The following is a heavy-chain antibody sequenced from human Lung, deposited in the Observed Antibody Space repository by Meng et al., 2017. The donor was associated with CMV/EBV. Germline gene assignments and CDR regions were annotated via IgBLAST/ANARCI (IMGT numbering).Heavy chain of an antibody. Sequence: GEXXKISCEDSGFTFSDHWMGWVRQAPGKGLEWVANIKHDGNQAYYVDSLKGRFTISRDNARRALYLHLNSLRVEDTAVYYCARILGCESTRCYEGAFDLWGQGKXVNGSS. CDR1: GFTFSDHW. CDR2: IKHDGNQA. D-gene: IGHD2-2*01. J-gene: IGHJ3*01. V-gene: IGHV3-7*01. CDR3: ARILGCESTRCYEGAFDL.